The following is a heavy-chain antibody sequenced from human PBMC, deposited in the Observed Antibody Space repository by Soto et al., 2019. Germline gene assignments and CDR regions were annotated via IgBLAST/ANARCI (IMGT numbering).Heavy chain of an antibody. J-gene: IGHJ4*02. D-gene: IGHD3-3*01. CDR3: ARHPPDFWSGYFDY. CDR1: GFTFSSYW. V-gene: IGHV3-7*03. CDR2: IKQDGSEK. Sequence: LRLSCAASGFTFSSYWMSWVRQAPGKGLEWVANIKQDGSEKYYVDSVKGRFTISRDNAKNSLYLQMNSLRAEDTAVYYCARHPPDFWSGYFDYWGQGTLVTVSS.